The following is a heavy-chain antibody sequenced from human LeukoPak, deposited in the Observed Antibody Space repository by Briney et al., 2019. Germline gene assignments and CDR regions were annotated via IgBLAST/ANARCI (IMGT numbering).Heavy chain of an antibody. CDR2: IYSGGST. J-gene: IGHJ4*02. Sequence: PGGSLRLSCAASGFTVSSNYMSWVRRAPGKGLEWVSVIYSGGSTYYADSVKGRFTISRDNSKNTLYLQMNSLRAEDTAVYYCARVRYCSSTSCSNFDYWGQGTLVTVSS. CDR1: GFTVSSNY. V-gene: IGHV3-66*02. D-gene: IGHD2-2*01. CDR3: ARVRYCSSTSCSNFDY.